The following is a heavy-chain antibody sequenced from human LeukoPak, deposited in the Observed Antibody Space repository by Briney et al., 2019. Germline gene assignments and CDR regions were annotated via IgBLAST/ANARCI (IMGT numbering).Heavy chain of an antibody. CDR1: GFTFSSYW. CDR2: IKQDGSEK. CDR3: ARAMRDYGDFEGPFDY. D-gene: IGHD4-17*01. J-gene: IGHJ4*02. V-gene: IGHV3-7*01. Sequence: GGSLRLSCAASGFTFSSYWMSWVRQAPGKGLEWVANIKQDGSEKYYVDSVKGRFIISRDNAKNSLYLQMNSLRAEDTAVYYCARAMRDYGDFEGPFDYWGQGTLVTVSS.